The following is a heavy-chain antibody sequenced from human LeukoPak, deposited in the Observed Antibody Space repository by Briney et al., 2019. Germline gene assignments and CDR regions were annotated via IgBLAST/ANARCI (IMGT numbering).Heavy chain of an antibody. V-gene: IGHV3-21*04. Sequence: GGSLRLSCAASGFTFSSYSMNWVRQAPGKGLEWVSSISSGSTYIYYGDSLKGRFTISRDNAKNSLYLQMNSLRAEDTAVYYCATDQQFDYWGQGTLVTVSS. CDR2: ISSGSTYI. CDR3: ATDQQFDY. J-gene: IGHJ4*02. CDR1: GFTFSSYS.